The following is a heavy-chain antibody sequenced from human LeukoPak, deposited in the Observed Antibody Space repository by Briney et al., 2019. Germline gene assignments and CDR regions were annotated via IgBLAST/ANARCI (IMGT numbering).Heavy chain of an antibody. D-gene: IGHD3-10*01. CDR3: AREGLVWVEELLSYYYYGIDF. CDR1: GYTFTGCY. CDR2: INPNSGGT. J-gene: IGHJ6*02. V-gene: IGHV1-2*02. Sequence: ASVKVSCKASGYTFTGCYMHWVRQAPGQGLEWMGWINPNSGGTNYAQKFQGRVTMTRDTSIRTAYMELSRLRSDDTAVYYCAREGLVWVEELLSYYYYGIDFWGQGTTVTVSS.